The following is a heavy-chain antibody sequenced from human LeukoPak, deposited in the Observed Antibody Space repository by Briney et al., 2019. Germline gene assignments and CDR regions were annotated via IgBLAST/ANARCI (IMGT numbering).Heavy chain of an antibody. Sequence: AGGSLRLSCAASGFTITTNYMNWVRQAPGKGLEWVSVIYGDDETNYADSVKGRFTISRDNSKNTLYLQMNSLRAEDTAVYYCAKGVALYEVASSIPYYFDYWGQGTLVTVSS. D-gene: IGHD2-15*01. V-gene: IGHV3-66*02. CDR1: GFTITTNY. CDR3: AKGVALYEVASSIPYYFDY. CDR2: IYGDDET. J-gene: IGHJ4*02.